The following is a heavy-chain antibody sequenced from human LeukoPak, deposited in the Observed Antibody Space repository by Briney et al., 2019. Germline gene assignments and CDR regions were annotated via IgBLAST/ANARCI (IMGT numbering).Heavy chain of an antibody. V-gene: IGHV1-2*02. CDR3: ARPTLQTLGA. J-gene: IGHJ5*02. CDR2: INPNTGAT. Sequence: ASVKVSCKASGYTFTGYYTHWVRQAPGPGLEWMGWINPNTGATNYAQNFQGRVTMTRDTSNSTAYMELSSLTSDDTAVYYCARPTLQTLGAWGQGTLVTVSS. CDR1: GYTFTGYY. D-gene: IGHD3-10*01.